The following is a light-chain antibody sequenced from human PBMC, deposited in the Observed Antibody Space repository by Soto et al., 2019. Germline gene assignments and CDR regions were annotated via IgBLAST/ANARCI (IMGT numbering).Light chain of an antibody. CDR2: DAS. J-gene: IGKJ4*01. CDR1: PSVSTS. V-gene: IGKV3-11*01. Sequence: ESVLTQSPATLSLSPGARATLSCRASPSVSTSLAWYQHKPGQAPRLLIYDASNSATGVPTRFSGSGSGTDFTLTISSLEPEDFAVYYCQQRNKWPPVTFGGGTRVEIK. CDR3: QQRNKWPPVT.